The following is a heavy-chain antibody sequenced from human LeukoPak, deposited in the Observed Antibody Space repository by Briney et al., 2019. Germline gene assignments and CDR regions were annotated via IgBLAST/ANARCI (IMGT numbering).Heavy chain of an antibody. J-gene: IGHJ5*02. V-gene: IGHV1-2*06. Sequence: ASVKVCCKASGYTFTVYYIHWVRQAPGQGLEWMGRINCNGGGTSYAQKFQGRVTMTRDTSISTAYMELDRLTSDDTAVYYCARDYGPYPGCSWFDPWGQGTLVTVSS. CDR2: INCNGGGT. CDR3: ARDYGPYPGCSWFDP. D-gene: IGHD2-21*01. CDR1: GYTFTVYY.